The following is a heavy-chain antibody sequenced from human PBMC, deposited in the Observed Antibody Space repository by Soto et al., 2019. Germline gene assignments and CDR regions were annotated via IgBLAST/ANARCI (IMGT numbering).Heavy chain of an antibody. V-gene: IGHV1-18*01. Sequence: QVQLVQSGDEVRKPGSSVKVSCKASGYIFVNYGIAWVRQAPGQGLEWMGWISPYSGNTHYASKVQGRLTMTTDTSTSTVIIDLGSVMSLNAAVQYCALMDNFVPPTTHNVWGQGTTFTFSS. D-gene: IGHD2-2*03. J-gene: IGHJ6*01. CDR1: GYIFVNYG. CDR2: ISPYSGNT. CDR3: ALMDNFVPPTTHNV.